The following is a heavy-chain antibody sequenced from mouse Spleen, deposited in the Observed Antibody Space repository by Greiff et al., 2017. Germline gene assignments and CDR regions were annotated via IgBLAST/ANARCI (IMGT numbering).Heavy chain of an antibody. V-gene: IGHV5-17*02. CDR2: ISSGSSTI. Sequence: EVNVVESGGGLVQPGGSRKLSCAASGFTFSSFGMHWVRQAPEKGLEWVAYISSGSSTIYYADTVKGRFTISRDNPKNTLFLQMTSLRSEDTAMYYCARDGSRDYYAMDYWGQGTSVTVSS. J-gene: IGHJ4*01. D-gene: IGHD1-1*01. CDR3: ARDGSRDYYAMDY. CDR1: GFTFSSFG.